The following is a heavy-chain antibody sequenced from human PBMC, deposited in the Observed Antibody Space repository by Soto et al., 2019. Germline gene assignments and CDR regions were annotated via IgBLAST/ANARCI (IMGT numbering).Heavy chain of an antibody. CDR2: IIPIFGTA. CDR1: GGTFSSYA. J-gene: IGHJ6*02. V-gene: IGHV1-69*05. D-gene: IGHD3-10*01. CDR3: ARVWFGELWVYYGMDV. Sequence: QVQLVQSGAEVKKPGSSVKVSCKASGGTFSSYAISWVRQAPGQGLEWMGGIIPIFGTANYAQKFQGRVTSTXXEXTXXAYMELSSLRSEDTAVYYCARVWFGELWVYYGMDVWGQGTTVTVSS.